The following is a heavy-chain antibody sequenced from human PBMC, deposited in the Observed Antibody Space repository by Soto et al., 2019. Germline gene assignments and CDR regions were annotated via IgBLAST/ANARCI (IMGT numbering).Heavy chain of an antibody. CDR3: ARDPGGAVPLAQHDY. V-gene: IGHV3-23*01. Sequence: PGGSLRLSCAASGFTFSSYAMSWVRQAPGKGLEWVSAISGSGGSTYYADSVKGRFTISRDNSKNTLYLQMNSLRAEDTAIYYCARDPGGAVPLAQHDYWGQGTQVTVSS. CDR2: ISGSGGST. J-gene: IGHJ4*02. CDR1: GFTFSSYA. D-gene: IGHD1-26*01.